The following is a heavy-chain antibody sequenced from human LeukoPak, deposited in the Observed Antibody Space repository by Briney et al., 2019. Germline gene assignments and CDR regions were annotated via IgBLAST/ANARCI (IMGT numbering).Heavy chain of an antibody. CDR2: INPSGGST. D-gene: IGHD3-22*01. Sequence: ASVKVSCKASGYTFTSYYMHWVRQAPGQGLEWMGIINPSGGSTSYAQKFQGRVTMTRDTSTSTVYMELSSLRSEDTAVYYCARDFSKDTMIVPRDWFDPWGQGTLATVSS. CDR1: GYTFTSYY. J-gene: IGHJ5*02. V-gene: IGHV1-46*01. CDR3: ARDFSKDTMIVPRDWFDP.